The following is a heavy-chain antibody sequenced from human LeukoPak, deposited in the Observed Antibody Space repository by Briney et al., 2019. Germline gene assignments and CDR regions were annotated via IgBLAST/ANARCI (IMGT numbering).Heavy chain of an antibody. Sequence: GASVKVSCKASGYTFTSYGISWVRQAPGQGLEWMGWISAYNGNTNYAQKLQGRVTMTTDTSTSTAYMELRSLRSDDTAVYYCARVRFGYSYGHGYYYYYYMDVWGKGTTVTISS. J-gene: IGHJ6*03. D-gene: IGHD5-18*01. CDR3: ARVRFGYSYGHGYYYYYYMDV. CDR2: ISAYNGNT. V-gene: IGHV1-18*01. CDR1: GYTFTSYG.